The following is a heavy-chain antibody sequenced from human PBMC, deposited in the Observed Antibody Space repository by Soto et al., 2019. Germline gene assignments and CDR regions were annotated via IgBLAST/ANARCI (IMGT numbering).Heavy chain of an antibody. CDR1: GFTFSSYA. J-gene: IGHJ6*02. V-gene: IGHV3-23*01. CDR2: ISGSGGST. CDR3: AKAYYGSGSFYYYYGMDV. D-gene: IGHD3-10*01. Sequence: EVQLLESGGGLVQPGGSLRLSCAASGFTFSSYAMSWVRQAPGKGLEWVSAISGSGGSTYYADSVKGRFTISRDNSKNTLYLQMNSLRAEDTAVYYCAKAYYGSGSFYYYYGMDVWGQGTTVTVSS.